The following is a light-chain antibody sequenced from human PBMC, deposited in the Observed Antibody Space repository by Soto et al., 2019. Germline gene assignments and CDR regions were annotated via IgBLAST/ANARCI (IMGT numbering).Light chain of an antibody. CDR2: GVS. Sequence: DIQMTQSPSSLSASVGDRVTITCQASQDIRKNSNWYQQKPGKAPKLLIYGVSNLETGVPSRFSGSGSGTDLTLTITGLEPEDISTYYCEQYNDLITFGGGTKVEIK. J-gene: IGKJ4*01. CDR1: QDIRKN. V-gene: IGKV1-33*01. CDR3: EQYNDLIT.